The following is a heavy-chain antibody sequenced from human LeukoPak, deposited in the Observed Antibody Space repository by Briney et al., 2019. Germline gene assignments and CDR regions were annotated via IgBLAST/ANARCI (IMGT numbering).Heavy chain of an antibody. CDR2: IYYSGST. Sequence: SETLSLTCTVSGGSISSYYWSWIRQPPGKGLEWIGYIYYSGSTNYNPSLKSRVTISVDASKNQFSLKLSSVTAADTAVYYCANLLGYCSSTSCYKGDYWGQGTLVTVSS. J-gene: IGHJ4*02. D-gene: IGHD2-2*01. CDR3: ANLLGYCSSTSCYKGDY. V-gene: IGHV4-59*12. CDR1: GGSISSYY.